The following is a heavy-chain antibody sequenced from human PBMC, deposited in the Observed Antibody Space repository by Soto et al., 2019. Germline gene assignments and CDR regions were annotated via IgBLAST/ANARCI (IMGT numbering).Heavy chain of an antibody. V-gene: IGHV3-9*01. CDR1: GFTLEDYA. D-gene: IGHD2-2*01. J-gene: IGHJ4*02. CDR2: ISWNSGSM. Sequence: EVQLVESGGALLQLGRSLRLSVAAFGFTLEDYALHGFRQAPGKGLGGVSGISWNSGSMGFADSVKGRFTISRDNAKNSLYLQMNSLRAEDTALYYCAKATRYCSSTSCYADFDYWGQGTLVTVSS. CDR3: AKATRYCSSTSCYADFDY.